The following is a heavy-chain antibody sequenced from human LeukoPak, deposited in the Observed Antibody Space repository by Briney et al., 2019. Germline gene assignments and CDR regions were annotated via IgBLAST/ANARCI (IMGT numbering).Heavy chain of an antibody. CDR1: GFTFSSYS. Sequence: GGSLRLSCAASGFTFSSYSMNWVRQAPGKGLEWVSSISTSSSYIYYADSVKGRFTISRDNAKNSLYLQMNSLRAEDTAVYYCARDSAIRAYYYDSSGYPTNFDYWGQGTLVTVSS. V-gene: IGHV3-21*06. J-gene: IGHJ4*02. CDR3: ARDSAIRAYYYDSSGYPTNFDY. CDR2: ISTSSSYI. D-gene: IGHD3-22*01.